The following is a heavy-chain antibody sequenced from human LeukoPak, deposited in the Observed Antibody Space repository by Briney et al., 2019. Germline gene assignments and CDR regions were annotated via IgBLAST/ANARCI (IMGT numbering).Heavy chain of an antibody. J-gene: IGHJ4*02. V-gene: IGHV4-30-2*01. CDR2: IYHSGST. D-gene: IGHD1-26*01. CDR3: ARDLDSGTPGPGY. CDR1: GGSISSGGYY. Sequence: PSQTLSLTCTVSGGSISSGGYYWSWIRQPPGKGLEWIGYIYHSGSTYYNPSLKSRVTISVDRSKNQFSLKLSSVTAADTAVYYCARDLDSGTPGPGYWGQGTLVTVSS.